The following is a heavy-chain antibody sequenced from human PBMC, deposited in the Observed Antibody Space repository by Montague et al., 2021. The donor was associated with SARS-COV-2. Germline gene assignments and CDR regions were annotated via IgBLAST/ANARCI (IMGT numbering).Heavy chain of an antibody. CDR3: ARGTAAGTNFDY. CDR1: GGSLSSYY. D-gene: IGHD6-13*01. V-gene: IGHV4-59*01. Sequence: SETLSLTCTVSGGSLSSYYWSWIRQPPGKGLEWIGYIYYSGSTNHNPSLKSRVTISVDTSKNQFSLKLSSVTAADTAVYYCARGTAAGTNFDYWGQGTLVTVSS. J-gene: IGHJ4*02. CDR2: IYYSGST.